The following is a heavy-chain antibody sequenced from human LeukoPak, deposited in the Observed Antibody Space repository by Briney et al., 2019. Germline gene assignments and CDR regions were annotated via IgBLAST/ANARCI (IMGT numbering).Heavy chain of an antibody. CDR2: IYYSGST. CDR3: ARAGYYDSSGPTLFDY. D-gene: IGHD3-22*01. J-gene: IGHJ4*02. CDR1: GGSVSSGSYY. V-gene: IGHV4-61*01. Sequence: SETLSLTCTVSGGSVSSGSYYWSWIRQPPGKGLEWIGYIYYSGSTNYNPSLKSRVTISVDTSKNQFSLKLSSVTAADTAVYYCARAGYYDSSGPTLFDYWGQGTLVTVSS.